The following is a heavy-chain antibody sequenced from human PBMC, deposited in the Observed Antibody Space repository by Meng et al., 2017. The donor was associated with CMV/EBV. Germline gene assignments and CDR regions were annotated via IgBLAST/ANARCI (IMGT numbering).Heavy chain of an antibody. CDR3: ARADDDHIVVVPAALNL. Sequence: GGPLRLSCAASGFTFSSYAMPWVRQAPGKGLEGVAVISYDGSNKYYADSVKGRFTISRDNSRNTLYLQMTSLRAEDTAVYYCARADDDHIVVVPAALNLWGQGTLVTVPQ. V-gene: IGHV3-30-3*01. CDR1: GFTFSSYA. CDR2: ISYDGSNK. D-gene: IGHD2-2*01. J-gene: IGHJ5*02.